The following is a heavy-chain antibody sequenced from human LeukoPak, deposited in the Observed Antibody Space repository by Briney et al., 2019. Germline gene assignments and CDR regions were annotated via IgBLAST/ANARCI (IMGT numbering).Heavy chain of an antibody. CDR1: GGSISAYY. CDR2: IYYSGST. CDR3: ARYYGAGSYSAYYYFGMDV. V-gene: IGHV4-59*08. D-gene: IGHD3-10*01. Sequence: SETLSLTCAVSGGSISAYYWSWIRQPPGKGLEWIGYIYYSGSTNYNPSLKSRVTISVDTSNNQFSLKLSSVTAADTAVYYCARYYGAGSYSAYYYFGMDVWGQGTTVTVSS. J-gene: IGHJ6*02.